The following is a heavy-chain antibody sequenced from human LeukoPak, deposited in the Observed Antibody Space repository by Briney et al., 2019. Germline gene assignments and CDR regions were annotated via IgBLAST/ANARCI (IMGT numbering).Heavy chain of an antibody. D-gene: IGHD6-19*01. CDR1: GGSISYYY. CDR2: IYYSGST. CDR3: ARRDSSGWNYFDY. V-gene: IGHV4-39*01. Sequence: SETLSLTCTVSGGSISYYYWGWIRQPPGKGLEWIGSIYYSGSTYYNPSLKSRVTISVDTSKNQFSLKLTSVTAADTAVYYCARRDSSGWNYFDYWGQGTLVTVSS. J-gene: IGHJ4*02.